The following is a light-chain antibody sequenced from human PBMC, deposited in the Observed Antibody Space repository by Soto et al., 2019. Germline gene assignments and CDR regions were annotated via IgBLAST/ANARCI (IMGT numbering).Light chain of an antibody. V-gene: IGKV3-20*01. J-gene: IGKJ1*01. Sequence: EIVLTQSPGTLSLSPGERATLSCRASQFLSDSFIAWYQQKPGQAPRLLIYGVSNRATGVPDRFRGSGSGTDFTLTISHLEPEDFAVYYCHQYRSSPQTFGQGTKVEIK. CDR1: QFLSDSF. CDR3: HQYRSSPQT. CDR2: GVS.